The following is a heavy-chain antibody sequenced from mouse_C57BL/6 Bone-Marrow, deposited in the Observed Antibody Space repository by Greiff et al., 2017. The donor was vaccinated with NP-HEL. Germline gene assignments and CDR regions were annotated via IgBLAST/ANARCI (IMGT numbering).Heavy chain of an antibody. CDR3: AGDYDGYWYFDV. CDR1: GFPITSGYY. V-gene: IGHV12-3*01. D-gene: IGHD2-3*01. Sequence: QVQLKESGPGLVKPSQSLFLTCSITGFPITSGYYWIWIRQSPGKPLEWMGYITHSGETFYNPSLQSPISITRETSKNQFFRQLNSVTTEDTAMYYCAGDYDGYWYFDVWGTGTTVTVSS. J-gene: IGHJ1*03. CDR2: ITHSGET.